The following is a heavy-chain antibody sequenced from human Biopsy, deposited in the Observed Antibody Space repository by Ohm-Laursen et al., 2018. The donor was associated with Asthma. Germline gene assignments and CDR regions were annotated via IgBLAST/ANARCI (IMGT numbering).Heavy chain of an antibody. J-gene: IGHJ4*02. CDR1: RFTFDDYG. D-gene: IGHD2-21*01. CDR2: ISWNSGSI. Sequence: SLRLSCAASRFTFDDYGMHWVRQAPGKGLEWVSGISWNSGSIGYADSVKGRFTISRDNAKNSLYLQMNSLRVEDTALYYCAKATLGDIGKDYWGQGTLVTVSS. V-gene: IGHV3-9*01. CDR3: AKATLGDIGKDY.